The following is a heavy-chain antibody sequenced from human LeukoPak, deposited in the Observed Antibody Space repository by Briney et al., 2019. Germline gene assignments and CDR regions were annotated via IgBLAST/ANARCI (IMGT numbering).Heavy chain of an antibody. V-gene: IGHV3-53*01. J-gene: IGHJ4*02. CDR1: GFTVSSNY. CDR2: IYSGGST. D-gene: IGHD6-19*01. Sequence: GESLRLSCAASGFTVSSNYMSWVRQAPGKGLEWVSFIYSGGSTYSADSVKGRFTISRDNSKNTLYLQMNSLRAEDTAVYYCARSYGSGWYDYWGQGTLVTVSS. CDR3: ARSYGSGWYDY.